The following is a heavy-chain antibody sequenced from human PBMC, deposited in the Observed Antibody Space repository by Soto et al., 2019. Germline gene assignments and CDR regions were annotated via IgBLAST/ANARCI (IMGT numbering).Heavy chain of an antibody. D-gene: IGHD1-26*01. CDR2: ISGSGGST. J-gene: IGHJ4*02. Sequence: EVQLLESGGGLVQPGGSLRLSCAASGFTFSSYALSWVRQAPGKGLEWVSAISGSGGSTYYADSVKGRFTISRDNSKNPLYLQMNSLRAEDTAVCYCAKDSSAWELTFDYWGQGTLVSVSS. V-gene: IGHV3-23*01. CDR1: GFTFSSYA. CDR3: AKDSSAWELTFDY.